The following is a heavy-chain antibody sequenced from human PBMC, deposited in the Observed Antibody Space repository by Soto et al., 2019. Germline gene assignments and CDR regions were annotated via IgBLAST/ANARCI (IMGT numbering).Heavy chain of an antibody. Sequence: EVQLLDSGGGLVQPGGSPRLSCAASGFTFSSYAMNWVRQAPGKGLEWVSGISGSGDSTYFADSVKGRFTISRDNSKNTLYLQMNSLRTEDTAVYYCARRGPGTYFDYWGQGTLVTVSS. D-gene: IGHD6-13*01. V-gene: IGHV3-23*01. CDR2: ISGSGDST. CDR3: ARRGPGTYFDY. J-gene: IGHJ4*02. CDR1: GFTFSSYA.